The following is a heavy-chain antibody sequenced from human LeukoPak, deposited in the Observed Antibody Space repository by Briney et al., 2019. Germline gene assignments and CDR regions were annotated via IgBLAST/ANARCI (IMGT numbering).Heavy chain of an antibody. CDR2: ISGGTT. D-gene: IGHD3-10*01. J-gene: IGHJ4*02. CDR3: AKSVYHSGNY. Sequence: ETLSLTCTVSDDSISSYSWSWVRQAPGKGLEWVSSISGGTTYYADSVKGRFTISRDNSKNTVSLQMNSLRAEDTAVYYCAKSVYHSGNYWGQGTLVTVSS. CDR1: DDSISSYS. V-gene: IGHV3-23*01.